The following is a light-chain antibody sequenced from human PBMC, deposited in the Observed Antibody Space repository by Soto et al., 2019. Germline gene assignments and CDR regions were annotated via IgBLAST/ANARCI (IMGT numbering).Light chain of an antibody. CDR3: HHYLTWRT. Sequence: EIVMTQSPATLSVSPGERATLSCRASQSVSSNLVWYQQKPGQAPRLLIYGASTRATGIPARFSGSGSGTEFTLTISILQSEDFAVYYGHHYLTWRTFGGGTKVEIK. CDR1: QSVSSN. CDR2: GAS. V-gene: IGKV3-15*01. J-gene: IGKJ4*01.